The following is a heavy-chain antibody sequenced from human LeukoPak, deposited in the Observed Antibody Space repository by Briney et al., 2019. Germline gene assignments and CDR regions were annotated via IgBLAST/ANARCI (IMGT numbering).Heavy chain of an antibody. Sequence: VGTLRLSCAASGFTSSSYWMSWVRQAPGKGLEWVADIKQDGSETYYVDSVKGRFTISRDNAKNSLYLQMNSLRSEDTAVYYCARDRGITKIPTDAFDIWGERTMGSVSS. CDR3: ARDRGITKIPTDAFDI. J-gene: IGHJ3*02. D-gene: IGHD1-14*01. CDR2: IKQDGSET. V-gene: IGHV3-7*01. CDR1: GFTSSSYW.